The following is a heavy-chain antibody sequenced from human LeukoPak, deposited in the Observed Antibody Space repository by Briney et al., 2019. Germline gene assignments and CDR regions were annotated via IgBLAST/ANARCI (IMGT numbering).Heavy chain of an antibody. CDR3: ARDDQAETGDRGYFDY. CDR2: ISAYNGNT. D-gene: IGHD7-27*01. J-gene: IGHJ4*02. V-gene: IGHV1-18*01. CDR1: GYTFTSYG. Sequence: GASVKVSCKASGYTFTSYGISWVAQAPGQRLEWMGWISAYNGNTNYAQKLQGRVTMTTDTSTSTAYMELRSLRSDDTAVYYCARDDQAETGDRGYFDYWGQGTLVTVSS.